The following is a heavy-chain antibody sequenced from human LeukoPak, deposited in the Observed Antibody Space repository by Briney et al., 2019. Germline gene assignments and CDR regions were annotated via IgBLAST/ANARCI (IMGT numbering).Heavy chain of an antibody. Sequence: SETLSLTCAVYGGSFSGYYWSWIRQPPGKGLEWIGEINHSGSTNYNPSLKSRVTISVDTSKNQFSLKLSSVTAADTAVYYCARQGPYYYGSGSYYGGFFDYWGQGTLVTVSS. CDR1: GGSFSGYY. CDR3: ARQGPYYYGSGSYYGGFFDY. D-gene: IGHD3-10*01. CDR2: INHSGST. V-gene: IGHV4-34*01. J-gene: IGHJ4*02.